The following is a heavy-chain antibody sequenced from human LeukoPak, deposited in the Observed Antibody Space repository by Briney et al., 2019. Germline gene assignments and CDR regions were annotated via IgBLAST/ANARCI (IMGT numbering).Heavy chain of an antibody. CDR3: ARERRSSWYGNMYYYFDY. Sequence: GASVKVSCKASGYTFTGYYMHWVRQAPGEGLEWMGWINPNSGGTNYAQKFQGWVTMTRDTSISTAYMELSRLRSDDTAVYYCARERRSSWYGNMYYYFDYWGQGTLVTVSS. J-gene: IGHJ4*02. CDR2: INPNSGGT. CDR1: GYTFTGYY. D-gene: IGHD6-13*01. V-gene: IGHV1-2*04.